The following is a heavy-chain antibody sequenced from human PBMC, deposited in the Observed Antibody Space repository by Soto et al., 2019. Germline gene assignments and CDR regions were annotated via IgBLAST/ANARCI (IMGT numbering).Heavy chain of an antibody. J-gene: IGHJ6*02. V-gene: IGHV4-39*01. Sequence: ASETLSLTCTVSGGSISSSSYYWGWIRQPPGKGLEWIGSIYYSGSTYYNPSLKSRVTISVDTSKNQFSLKLSSVTAADTAVYSCARRGSSSSYYYYGMDVWGQGTTVTVSS. D-gene: IGHD6-6*01. CDR3: ARRGSSSSYYYYGMDV. CDR2: IYYSGST. CDR1: GGSISSSSYY.